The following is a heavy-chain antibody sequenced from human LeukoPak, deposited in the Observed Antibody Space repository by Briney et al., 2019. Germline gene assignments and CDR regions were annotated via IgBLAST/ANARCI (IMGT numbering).Heavy chain of an antibody. V-gene: IGHV3-33*01. CDR1: GFPASSCG. J-gene: IGHJ4*02. Sequence: AVGCLRLSCAAPGFPASSCGMHWVRQAPGEGVEWVGVIRTNGNNKYYADSVKGRFTISSDNAKNTLYLQIHSLRAEDTAVYYCSRERGQYLVGCWGQGTLVTVSS. CDR2: IRTNGNNK. CDR3: SRERGQYLVGC. D-gene: IGHD4-11*01.